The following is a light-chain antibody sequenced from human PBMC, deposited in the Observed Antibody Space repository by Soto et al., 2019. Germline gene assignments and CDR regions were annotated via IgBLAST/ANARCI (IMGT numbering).Light chain of an antibody. CDR2: AAS. J-gene: IGKJ2*01. V-gene: IGKV1-39*01. CDR3: QHSSSTSSYT. Sequence: DIQMTQSPSSLSASVGDRVTITCRASQSISTFLNWYQQKPGKAPTVLIYAASSLQSGVPSRFSGSGSGTDFTLPISSLQPEDFATYYCQHSSSTSSYTFGQGTKLEIK. CDR1: QSISTF.